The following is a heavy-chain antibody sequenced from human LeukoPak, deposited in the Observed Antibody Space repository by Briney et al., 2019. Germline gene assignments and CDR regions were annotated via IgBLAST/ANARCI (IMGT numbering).Heavy chain of an antibody. V-gene: IGHV4-59*05. CDR1: GVSISSYY. Sequence: SETLSLTCTVSGVSISSYYWSWIRQPPGKGLEWIGSIYYSGSTYYNPSLKSRVTISVDTPKNQFSLKLSSVTAADTAVYYCARHVRGVIRWFDPWGQGTLVTVSS. CDR3: ARHVRGVIRWFDP. CDR2: IYYSGST. J-gene: IGHJ5*02. D-gene: IGHD3-10*02.